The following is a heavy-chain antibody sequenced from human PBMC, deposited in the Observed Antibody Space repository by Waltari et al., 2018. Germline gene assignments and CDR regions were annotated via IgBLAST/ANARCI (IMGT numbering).Heavy chain of an antibody. CDR3: ARELAARRYYYGMDV. Sequence: QVQLVQSGAEVKKPGSSVKVSCKASGGTFSSYASSWVRQAPGQGLEWMGRIIPILGIANYAQKFQGRVTITADKSTSTAYMELSSLRSEDTAVYYCARELAARRYYYGMDVWGQGTTVTVSS. D-gene: IGHD6-6*01. CDR2: IIPILGIA. CDR1: GGTFSSYA. V-gene: IGHV1-69*09. J-gene: IGHJ6*02.